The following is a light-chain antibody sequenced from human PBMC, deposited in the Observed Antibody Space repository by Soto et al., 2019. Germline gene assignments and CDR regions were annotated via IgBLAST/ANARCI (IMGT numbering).Light chain of an antibody. Sequence: DIQMTQAPSSPSASVGDRVTITCRASQPIDTSLNWYQQKPGNAPRLLIYAASSLQSGVPLRFSGSGSGTDFTRTISSLQPEDFATDYCHQSDSSPFTFGPGTTVDIK. J-gene: IGKJ3*01. CDR1: QPIDTS. CDR2: AAS. V-gene: IGKV1-39*01. CDR3: HQSDSSPFT.